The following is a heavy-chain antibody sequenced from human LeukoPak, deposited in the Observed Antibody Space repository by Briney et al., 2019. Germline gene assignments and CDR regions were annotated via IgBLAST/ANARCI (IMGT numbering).Heavy chain of an antibody. D-gene: IGHD6-19*01. CDR1: GYTFTSYY. Sequence: ASVKVSCKASGYTFTSYYMHWVRQAPGQGLEWMGRIIPILGIANYAQKFQGGVTITADKSTSTAYMELSSLRSEDTAVYYCAREVYDIAVAGTGDYWGQGTLVTVSS. V-gene: IGHV1-69*04. J-gene: IGHJ4*02. CDR3: AREVYDIAVAGTGDY. CDR2: IIPILGIA.